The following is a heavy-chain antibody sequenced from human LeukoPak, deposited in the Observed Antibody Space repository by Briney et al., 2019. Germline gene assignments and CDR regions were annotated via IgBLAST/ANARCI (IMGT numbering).Heavy chain of an antibody. CDR3: ARSPTSGSYYGY. V-gene: IGHV1-18*01. CDR2: ISAYNGNT. Sequence: ASVKVSCKASGYTFTSYGISWVRQAPGQGLEWMGWISAYNGNTNYAQKLQGRVTMTTDTSTSTAYMELSSLRSEDTAVYYCARSPTSGSYYGYWGQGTLVTVSS. J-gene: IGHJ4*02. CDR1: GYTFTSYG. D-gene: IGHD1-26*01.